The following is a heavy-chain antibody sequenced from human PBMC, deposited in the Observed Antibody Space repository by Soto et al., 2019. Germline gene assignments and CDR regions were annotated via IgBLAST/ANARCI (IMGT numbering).Heavy chain of an antibody. V-gene: IGHV4-59*08. CDR2: IYYSGST. Sequence: SETLSLTCTVSGGSISSYYWSWIRQPPGKGLEWIGYIYYSGSTNYNPSLKSRVTISVDTSKNQFSLKLSSVTAADTAVYYCARLIIYDYIWGSYIKAPWFDPWGQGTRVTVAS. CDR1: GGSISSYY. CDR3: ARLIIYDYIWGSYIKAPWFDP. D-gene: IGHD3-16*01. J-gene: IGHJ5*02.